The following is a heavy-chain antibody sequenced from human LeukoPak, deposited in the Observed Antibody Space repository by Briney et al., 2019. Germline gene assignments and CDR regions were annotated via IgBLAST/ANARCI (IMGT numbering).Heavy chain of an antibody. CDR2: IFNSGST. D-gene: IGHD3-10*01. CDR3: ARSDYYGSGSGTFDI. V-gene: IGHV4-59*01. CDR1: GGSITSYY. J-gene: IGHJ3*02. Sequence: SETLSLACTVSGGSITSYYWSWIRQTPGKGLEWIGYIFNSGSTIYIPSLKSRVTISVDTSKNQFSLKVTSVTAADTAVYYCARSDYYGSGSGTFDIWGQGTMVTVSS.